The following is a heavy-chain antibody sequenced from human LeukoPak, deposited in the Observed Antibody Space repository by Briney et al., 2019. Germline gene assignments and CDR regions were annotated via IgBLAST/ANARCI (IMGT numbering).Heavy chain of an antibody. CDR2: ISSSSSYI. CDR1: GFAFSSYA. CDR3: ARSTTMIVVVIPLDY. J-gene: IGHJ4*02. V-gene: IGHV3-21*01. Sequence: GGSLRLSCAASGFAFSSYAMNWIRQAPGKGLEWVSSISSSSSYIYYADSVKGRFTISRDNAKNSLYLQMNSLRAEDTAVYYCARSTTMIVVVIPLDYWGQGTLVTISS. D-gene: IGHD3-22*01.